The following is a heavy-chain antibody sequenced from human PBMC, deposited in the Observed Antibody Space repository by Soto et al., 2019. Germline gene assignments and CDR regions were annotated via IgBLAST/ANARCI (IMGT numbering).Heavy chain of an antibody. V-gene: IGHV3-23*01. J-gene: IGHJ4*02. Sequence: GVPLRVSYAASGFTISGYGMSWVRQDSGKGLEWVSAISGSGGSTYYAESVKGRFTISRDNSKNTLYLQMNSLRAEDTAVYYCAKAQQLGVLVYLDYWGQGTLVTV. D-gene: IGHD6-13*01. CDR1: GFTISGYG. CDR2: ISGSGGST. CDR3: AKAQQLGVLVYLDY.